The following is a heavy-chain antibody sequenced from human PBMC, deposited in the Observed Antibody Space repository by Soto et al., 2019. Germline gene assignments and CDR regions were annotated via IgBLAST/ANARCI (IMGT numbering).Heavy chain of an antibody. CDR1: GYTFTSYG. Sequence: ASVKVSCKASGYTFTSYGISWVRQAPGQGLEWMGWISAYNGNTNYAQKLQGRVTMTTDTSTSTAYMGLRSLRSDETAFFYCARKHDYVDNWFDPWGQVTLVTVSS. CDR3: ARKHDYVDNWFDP. J-gene: IGHJ5*02. D-gene: IGHD4-17*01. V-gene: IGHV1-18*01. CDR2: ISAYNGNT.